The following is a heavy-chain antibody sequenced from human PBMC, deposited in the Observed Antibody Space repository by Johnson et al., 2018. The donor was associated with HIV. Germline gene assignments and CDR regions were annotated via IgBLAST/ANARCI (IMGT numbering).Heavy chain of an antibody. V-gene: IGHV3-30-3*02. D-gene: IGHD3-22*01. CDR1: GFTFSSYA. Sequence: QVQLVESGGGVVQPGRSLRLSCAASGFTFSSYAMHWVRQAPGKGLEWVAVISYDGSNKYYADSMKGRFTISRDNSKNTRYLQMNSLRAEDTAVYYCAKDLPPMILVGGDAFDIWGQGTMVTVSS. CDR3: AKDLPPMILVGGDAFDI. J-gene: IGHJ3*02. CDR2: ISYDGSNK.